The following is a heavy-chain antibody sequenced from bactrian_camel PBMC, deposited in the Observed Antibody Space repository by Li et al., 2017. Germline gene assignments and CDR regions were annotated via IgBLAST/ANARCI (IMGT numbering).Heavy chain of an antibody. J-gene: IGHJ6*01. Sequence: HVQLVESGGGSVQAGGSLRLSCAASGYTGSSYCMGWFRQAPGKEREGLATIDSAYSPKYADSAKGRFTISKGGDTLYLEMNSLKPEDTAMYYCAADLGPCQVRGRNLVPRPTTFGYWGQGTQVTVS. CDR3: AADLGPCQVRGRNLVPRPTTFGY. CDR2: IDSAYSP. V-gene: IGHV3S55*01. CDR1: GYTGSSYC. D-gene: IGHD1*01.